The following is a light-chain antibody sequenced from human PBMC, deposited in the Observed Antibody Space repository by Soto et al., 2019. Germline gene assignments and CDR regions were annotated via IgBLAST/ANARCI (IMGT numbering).Light chain of an antibody. J-gene: IGKJ4*01. CDR1: QDMNTY. V-gene: IGKV1-9*01. CDR3: QQLNSYPLT. Sequence: IHFTHSPSFFSSSVLYIFSITCLASQDMNTYIAWYQHTPGKAPKLLIYGASTLQSGVPARFSGSESGAVFTLRISSLQPEDFATYYCQQLNSYPLTFGGGTKVDIK. CDR2: GAS.